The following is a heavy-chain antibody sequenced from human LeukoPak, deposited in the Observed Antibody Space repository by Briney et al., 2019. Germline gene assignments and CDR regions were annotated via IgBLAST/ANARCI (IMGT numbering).Heavy chain of an antibody. CDR3: AREGVVDDYGDYEAQSYSSTFDY. J-gene: IGHJ4*02. V-gene: IGHV1-3*01. D-gene: IGHD4-17*01. Sequence: ASVKVSCKASGYTFTGYAMHWVRQAPGQRLEWMGWINAGNGNTKYSQKFQGRVTITRDTSASTAYMELSSLRSEDTAVYYCAREGVVDDYGDYEAQSYSSTFDYWGQGTLVTVSS. CDR1: GYTFTGYA. CDR2: INAGNGNT.